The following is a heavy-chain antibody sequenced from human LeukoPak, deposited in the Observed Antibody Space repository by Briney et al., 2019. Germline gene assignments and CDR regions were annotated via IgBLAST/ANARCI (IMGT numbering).Heavy chain of an antibody. CDR2: IWYDGSNK. D-gene: IGHD5-18*01. J-gene: IGHJ6*02. CDR1: GFTFSSYG. V-gene: IGHV3-33*01. Sequence: GRSLRLSCAASGFTFSSYGMHWVRQAPGKGLEWVAVIWYDGSNKYYADSVKGRFTISRDNSKNTLYLQMNSLRAEDTAVYYCARDKGYSYGNYYYGMDVRGQGTTVTVSS. CDR3: ARDKGYSYGNYYYGMDV.